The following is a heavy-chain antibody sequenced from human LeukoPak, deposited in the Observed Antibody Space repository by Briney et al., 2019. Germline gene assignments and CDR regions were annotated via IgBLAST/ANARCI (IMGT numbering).Heavy chain of an antibody. V-gene: IGHV3-23*01. Sequence: GGSLRLSCAASGFTFSTYTMGWVRQAPGKGLEWVSDISASGASTYYADSVKGRFTISRDNSKNTLYLQMNSLRAEDTAAYYCAYGSGSYIPLSWGQGTLVTVSS. J-gene: IGHJ5*02. CDR2: ISASGAST. D-gene: IGHD3-10*01. CDR3: AYGSGSYIPLS. CDR1: GFTFSTYT.